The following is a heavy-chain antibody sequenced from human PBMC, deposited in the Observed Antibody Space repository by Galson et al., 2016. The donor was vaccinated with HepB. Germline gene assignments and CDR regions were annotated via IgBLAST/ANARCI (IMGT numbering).Heavy chain of an antibody. D-gene: IGHD3-22*01. CDR3: ARRVSGYFNS. CDR2: IYYSGTT. CDR1: SGSISTGGYC. V-gene: IGHV4-31*03. Sequence: TLSLTCSVSSGSISTGGYCWSWLRQHPGKGLEWIGHIYYSGTTSYNPSLKSRLSISIDTSKNQFSMNLTSVTVADTAVYYCARRVSGYFNSWGQGTLVTVSS. J-gene: IGHJ5*02.